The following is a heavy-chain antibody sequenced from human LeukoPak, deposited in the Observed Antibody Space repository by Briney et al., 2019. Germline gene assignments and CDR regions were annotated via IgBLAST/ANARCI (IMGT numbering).Heavy chain of an antibody. D-gene: IGHD4-23*01. V-gene: IGHV3-48*03. CDR2: ISSSGRAI. J-gene: IGHJ4*02. Sequence: PGGSLRLSCAGSGFTFSSYETNWVRQAPGKGLEWVSYISSSGRAIYYADSVKGRFTVSRDNAKNSLYLQMNSLRAEDTAVYYCARCPRWAHFDYWGQGTLVTVSS. CDR3: ARCPRWAHFDY. CDR1: GFTFSSYE.